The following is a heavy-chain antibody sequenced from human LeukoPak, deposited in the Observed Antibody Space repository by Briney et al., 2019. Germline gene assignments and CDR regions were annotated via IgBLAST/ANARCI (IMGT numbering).Heavy chain of an antibody. CDR3: ARDRDLDDAFDI. J-gene: IGHJ3*02. CDR2: ISSSSSYI. D-gene: IGHD3-10*01. V-gene: IGHV3-21*01. CDR1: GFTFSSYS. Sequence: GGSLRLSCAASGFTFSSYSMNWVRQAPGKGLEWVSSISSSSSYIYYADSVKGRFTISRDNAKNSLYLQMNSLRAEDTAVYYCARDRDLDDAFDIWGQGTMVTVSS.